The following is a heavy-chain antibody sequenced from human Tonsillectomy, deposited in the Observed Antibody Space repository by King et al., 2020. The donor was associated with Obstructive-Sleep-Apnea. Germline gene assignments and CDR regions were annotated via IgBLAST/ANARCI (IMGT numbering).Heavy chain of an antibody. J-gene: IGHJ4*02. CDR3: ARLPPPQYSFDY. CDR2: ISYSGST. Sequence: VQLQESGPGLVKPSETLSLTCSVSGDSISSYYWSWIRQPPGKGLEWIGFISYSGSTNYNPSLKSRFSMSVDTSKNQLSLRLSSVTAADTAVYYCARLPPPQYSFDYWGQGTLFTVSS. CDR1: GDSISSYY. V-gene: IGHV4-59*08.